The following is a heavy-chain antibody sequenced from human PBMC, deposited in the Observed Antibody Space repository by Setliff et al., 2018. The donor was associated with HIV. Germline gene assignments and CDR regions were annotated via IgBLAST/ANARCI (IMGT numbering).Heavy chain of an antibody. Sequence: SETLSLTCTVSGGSISSSNYYWGWIRQPRGKGRECIGELNHSGSTNYNPALKSRVTISVDTSKNQLSLKLGSVTAADTGVYYCAGTPKRWLQLSSLDIWGQGTMVTVSS. CDR1: GGSISSSNYY. D-gene: IGHD5-12*01. CDR2: LNHSGST. J-gene: IGHJ3*02. V-gene: IGHV4-39*07. CDR3: AGTPKRWLQLSSLDI.